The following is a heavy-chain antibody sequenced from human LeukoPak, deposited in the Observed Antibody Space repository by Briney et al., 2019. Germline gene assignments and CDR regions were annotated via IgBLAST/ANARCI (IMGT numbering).Heavy chain of an antibody. CDR2: ISSSSSYI. CDR1: GFTFSSYS. CDR3: ARDRHSADGYTLYYFDY. Sequence: GGSLRLSCAASGFTFSSYSMNWVRQAPGKGLEWVSSISSSSSYIYYADSVKGRFTISRDNAKNSLYLQMNSLRAEDTAVYYCARDRHSADGYTLYYFDYWGQGTLVTVSS. J-gene: IGHJ4*02. V-gene: IGHV3-21*01. D-gene: IGHD5-24*01.